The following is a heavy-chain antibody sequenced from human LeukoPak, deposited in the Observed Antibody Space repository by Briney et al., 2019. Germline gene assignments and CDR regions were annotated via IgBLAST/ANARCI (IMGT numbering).Heavy chain of an antibody. V-gene: IGHV5-51*01. CDR1: GYSFITNC. CDR3: ARRGYCSGGSCYSAPCVY. J-gene: IGHJ4*02. Sequence: GESPKISCKASGYSFITNCIGWGRQMPGKGLEWMGIIYPGGSENRYIPSLRGQVTISADKFLRTAYLQWGTLKASDTGVYYCARRGYCSGGSCYSAPCVYGGEGTLVTVSS. D-gene: IGHD2-15*01. CDR2: IYPGGSEN.